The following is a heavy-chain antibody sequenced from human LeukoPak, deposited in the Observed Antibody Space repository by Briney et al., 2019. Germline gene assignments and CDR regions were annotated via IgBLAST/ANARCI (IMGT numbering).Heavy chain of an antibody. CDR1: GFTFSSYW. CDR2: MNSDGSST. CDR3: ARDGDSGSYWVFDY. Sequence: PGGSLRLSCAASGFTFSSYWMHWVRHAPGEGLEWVSRMNSDGSSTSYADSVKGRFTISRDNAKNTLYLQMNSLRAEDTAVYYCARDGDSGSYWVFDYWGQGTLVTVSS. D-gene: IGHD1-26*01. J-gene: IGHJ4*02. V-gene: IGHV3-74*01.